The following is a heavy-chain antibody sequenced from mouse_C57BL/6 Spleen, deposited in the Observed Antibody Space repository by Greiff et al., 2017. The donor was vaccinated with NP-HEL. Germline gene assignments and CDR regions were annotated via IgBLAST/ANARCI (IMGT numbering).Heavy chain of an antibody. Sequence: VQLKQPGAELVMPGASVKLSCKASGYTFTSYWMHWVKQRPGQGLEWIGELDPSDSYTNYNQKVKGKSTLTVDKSSSTAYMPLSSLTSEDSAVYYCARKTTVVGDYWGQGTTLTVSS. CDR1: GYTFTSYW. CDR2: LDPSDSYT. D-gene: IGHD1-1*01. J-gene: IGHJ2*01. V-gene: IGHV1-69*01. CDR3: ARKTTVVGDY.